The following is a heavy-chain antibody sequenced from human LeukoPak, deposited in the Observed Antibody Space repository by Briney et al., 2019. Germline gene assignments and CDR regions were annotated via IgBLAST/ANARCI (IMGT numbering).Heavy chain of an antibody. CDR3: ARDSYGYGFGY. D-gene: IGHD5-18*01. V-gene: IGHV4-61*01. CDR1: GGSIRSGNYY. CDR2: IYYSGST. Sequence: SETLSLTCTVSGGSIRSGNYYWSWIRQPPGKGLEWIGYIYYSGSTNYNPSLKSRVTISVDTSKNQFSLKLSSVTAADTAVYYCARDSYGYGFGYWGQGTLSPSPQ. J-gene: IGHJ4*02.